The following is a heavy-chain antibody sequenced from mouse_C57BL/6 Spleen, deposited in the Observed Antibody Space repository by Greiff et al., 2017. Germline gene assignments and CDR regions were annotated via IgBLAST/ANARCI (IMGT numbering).Heavy chain of an antibody. V-gene: IGHV1-54*01. CDR2: MNPGSGGT. CDR3: ARGPGSSYFDY. CDR1: GYAFTNYL. J-gene: IGHJ2*01. Sequence: QVQLQQSGAELVRPGTSVKVSCKASGYAFTNYLIEWVKQRPGQGLEWIGVMNPGSGGTNYNEKFKGKATLTADKSSSTAYMQLRSLTSEDSAGYFCARGPGSSYFDYWGQGTTLTVSS. D-gene: IGHD1-1*01.